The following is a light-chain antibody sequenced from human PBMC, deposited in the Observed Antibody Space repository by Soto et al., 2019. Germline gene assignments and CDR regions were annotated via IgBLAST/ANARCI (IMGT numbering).Light chain of an antibody. Sequence: EIQITRSPSTLSASVRARVTINGRASQTINGWLAWYKQQPGKATKLLIYDASTLQSGVPSRFSVSGSGTEFTLTIRSLEPEDSADDDCQQRSNWITVGQGTRREIK. CDR3: QQRSNWIT. J-gene: IGKJ5*01. V-gene: IGKV1-5*01. CDR1: QTINGW. CDR2: DAS.